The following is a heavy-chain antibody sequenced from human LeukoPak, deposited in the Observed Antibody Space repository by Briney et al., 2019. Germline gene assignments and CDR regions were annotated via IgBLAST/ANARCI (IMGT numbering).Heavy chain of an antibody. Sequence: GGSLRLSCAASGFTFSSYWMHWVRQAPGMGLVWVSRIKSDGTSTSYADSVKGRFTVSRDNAKNSLYLQMNSLRAEDTAVYYCARDTVPYSSSSDPFDYWGQGTLVTVSS. CDR3: ARDTVPYSSSSDPFDY. D-gene: IGHD6-6*01. CDR2: IKSDGTST. J-gene: IGHJ4*02. V-gene: IGHV3-74*01. CDR1: GFTFSSYW.